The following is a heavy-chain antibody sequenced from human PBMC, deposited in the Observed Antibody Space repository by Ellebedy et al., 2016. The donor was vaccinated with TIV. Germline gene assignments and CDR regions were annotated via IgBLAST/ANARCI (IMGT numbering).Heavy chain of an antibody. J-gene: IGHJ4*02. CDR1: GFTFSSYW. D-gene: IGHD5-24*01. CDR2: INSDGSST. V-gene: IGHV3-74*01. Sequence: GGSLRLSXAASGFTFSSYWMHWVRQAPGKGLVWVSRINSDGSSTSYADSVKGRFTISRDNSQNTLYLQMNSLRAEDTAVYYCAKEEGVWLQPYLDYWGQGTLVTVSS. CDR3: AKEEGVWLQPYLDY.